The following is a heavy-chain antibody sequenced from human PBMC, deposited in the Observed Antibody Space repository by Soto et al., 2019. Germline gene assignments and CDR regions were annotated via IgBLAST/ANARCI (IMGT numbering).Heavy chain of an antibody. CDR1: GFTVSTNY. D-gene: IGHD2-15*01. J-gene: IGHJ4*02. CDR3: AKARGGNPGDFDY. V-gene: IGHV3-23*04. Sequence: EVQLVETGGGLIQPGGSLRLSCAASGFTVSTNYMSWVRQSPGKGLEWVSAISGGGGSTYYADSVKGRFTISRDNSKNTLYLQINSLRAEDTAVYYCAKARGGNPGDFDYWGQGTLVTVSS. CDR2: ISGGGGST.